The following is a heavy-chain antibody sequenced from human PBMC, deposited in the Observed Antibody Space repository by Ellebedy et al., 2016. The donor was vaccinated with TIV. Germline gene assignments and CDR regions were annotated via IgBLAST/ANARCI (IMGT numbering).Heavy chain of an antibody. V-gene: IGHV4-4*07. J-gene: IGHJ4*02. CDR3: ARDGIVRDGSGRVVNFDY. CDR1: GGSISSYY. CDR2: IYTSGST. Sequence: SETLSLTXTVSGGSISSYYWSWIRQPAGKGLEWIGRIYTSGSTNYNPSLKSRVTMSVDTSKNQFSLKLSSVTAADTAVYYCARDGIVRDGSGRVVNFDYWGQGTLVTVSS. D-gene: IGHD6-19*01.